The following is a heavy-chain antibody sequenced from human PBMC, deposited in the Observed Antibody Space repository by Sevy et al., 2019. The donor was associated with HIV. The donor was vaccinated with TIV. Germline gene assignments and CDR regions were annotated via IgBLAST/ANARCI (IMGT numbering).Heavy chain of an antibody. CDR3: ARAMSRGRWDYFDF. D-gene: IGHD1-26*01. V-gene: IGHV3-7*01. CDR2: IKHTGSET. J-gene: IGHJ4*02. Sequence: GGSLRLSCAASGFTFGNHWMTWVRQAPGKGLEWVANIKHTGSETSYVDSVKGRFTISRDNTQNSLYLQLSDLRAEDTAVYDCARAMSRGRWDYFDFWGLGTLVTVSS. CDR1: GFTFGNHW.